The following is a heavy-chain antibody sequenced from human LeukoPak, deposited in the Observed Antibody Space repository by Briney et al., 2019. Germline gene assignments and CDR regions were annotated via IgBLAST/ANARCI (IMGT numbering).Heavy chain of an antibody. V-gene: IGHV3-23*01. CDR1: GFTFDTYA. J-gene: IGHJ6*03. Sequence: GGSLRLSCAASGFTFDTYAMSWVRQAPGKGLEWVSTISGTGGRTDYADSVEGRFTISRDNSENTLYLQMNSLRAEDSAVYFCAKGYSTAWDYYLYYYMNVWGKGTSVTVSS. CDR2: ISGTGGRT. D-gene: IGHD6-19*01. CDR3: AKGYSTAWDYYLYYYMNV.